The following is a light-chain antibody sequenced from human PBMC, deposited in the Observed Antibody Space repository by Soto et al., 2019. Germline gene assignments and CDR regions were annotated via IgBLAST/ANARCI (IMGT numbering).Light chain of an antibody. Sequence: VMTQSPDTLSVSPGEGATLSCRASESVSSNLAWYQQRPGQAPRLLIYGASSRATGIPDRFSGSGSGTDFTLTISRLEPEDFGVYYCQQFGSSIPHTFGQGTKV. J-gene: IGKJ2*01. V-gene: IGKV3-20*01. CDR2: GAS. CDR3: QQFGSSIPHT. CDR1: ESVSSN.